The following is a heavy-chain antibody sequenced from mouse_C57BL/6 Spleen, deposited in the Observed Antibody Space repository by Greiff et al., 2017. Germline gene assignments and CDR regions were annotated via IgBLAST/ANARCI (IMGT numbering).Heavy chain of an antibody. D-gene: IGHD2-12*01. CDR3: ARGPYSPRGVDY. Sequence: QVQLQQPGAELVMPGASVKLSCKASGYTFTSYWMHWVKQRPGQGLEWIGEIDPSDSYTNYTQKFKGKSTLTVDKSSSTAYMQLSSLTSEDSAVYYCARGPYSPRGVDYWGQGTSVTVSS. CDR2: IDPSDSYT. CDR1: GYTFTSYW. V-gene: IGHV1-69*01. J-gene: IGHJ4*01.